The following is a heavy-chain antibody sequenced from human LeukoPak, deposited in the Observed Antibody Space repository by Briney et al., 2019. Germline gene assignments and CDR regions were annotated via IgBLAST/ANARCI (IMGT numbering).Heavy chain of an antibody. CDR3: AKGPPNYYGSGNYDF. D-gene: IGHD3-10*01. CDR2: ISSGTSYI. V-gene: IGHV3-21*04. Sequence: GGSLRLSCAASGFTFNTYTMNWLRQAPGKGLEWVSSISSGTSYIYYADSVKGRFTISRDNAKNSLYLQMNSLRAEDTAVYYCAKGPPNYYGSGNYDFWGQGTLVTVSS. J-gene: IGHJ4*02. CDR1: GFTFNTYT.